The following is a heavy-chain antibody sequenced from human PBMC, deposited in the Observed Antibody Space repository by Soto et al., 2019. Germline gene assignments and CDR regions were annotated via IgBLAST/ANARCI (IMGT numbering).Heavy chain of an antibody. CDR1: GFTFSSYA. CDR2: ISYDGGNK. V-gene: IGHV3-30-3*01. J-gene: IGHJ4*02. CDR3: ARDIARGNIWYRY. D-gene: IGHD6-13*01. Sequence: QVQLVESGGGVVQPGRSLRLSCAASGFTFSSYAMHWVRKAAGKGLEWMAVISYDGGNKYYADSVKGRFTISRDNSKNALYLQMSSLRAEDTALYYCARDIARGNIWYRYWGQVPLLTVSS.